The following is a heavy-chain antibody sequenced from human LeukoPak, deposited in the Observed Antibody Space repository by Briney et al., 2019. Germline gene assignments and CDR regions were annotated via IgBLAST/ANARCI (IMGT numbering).Heavy chain of an antibody. CDR2: IYYGGGT. Sequence: SETLSLTCTVSGGSISTYFWSWIRQPPGKGLGWIGYIYYGGGTNYNPSLKSRVTVSVDSSKNQFSLKLSSVTAADTAVYYCARGTVATAIDCWGQGTLVTVSS. J-gene: IGHJ4*02. V-gene: IGHV4-59*01. CDR1: GGSISTYF. CDR3: ARGTVATAIDC. D-gene: IGHD6-25*01.